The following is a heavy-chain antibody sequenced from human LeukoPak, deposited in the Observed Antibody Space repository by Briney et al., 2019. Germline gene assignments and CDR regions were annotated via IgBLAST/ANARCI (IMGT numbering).Heavy chain of an antibody. V-gene: IGHV3-53*01. CDR2: IYSGGSA. D-gene: IGHD2/OR15-2a*01. Sequence: GGSLRLSCAASGFTVSDNYMSWVRRTPGKGLEWVSIIYSGGSAFYADSVKGRFTISRDDSKNTLSLQMNSLRAEDTAVYYCARAASSMTSYDLWGQGTLVTVSS. CDR3: ARAASSMTSYDL. J-gene: IGHJ5*02. CDR1: GFTVSDNY.